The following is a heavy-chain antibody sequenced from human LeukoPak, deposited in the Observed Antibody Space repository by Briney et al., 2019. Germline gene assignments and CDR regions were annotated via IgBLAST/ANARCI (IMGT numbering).Heavy chain of an antibody. D-gene: IGHD2-15*01. CDR2: IYTSGST. CDR1: GGSISSGSYY. J-gene: IGHJ5*02. Sequence: KASQTLSLTCTVSGGSISSGSYYWSWIRQPAGKGLEWIGRIYTSGSTNYNPSLKSRVTISVDTSKNQFSLKLSSVTAADTAVYYCARDQVLDCSGGSCRNWFDPWGQGTLVTVSS. CDR3: ARDQVLDCSGGSCRNWFDP. V-gene: IGHV4-61*02.